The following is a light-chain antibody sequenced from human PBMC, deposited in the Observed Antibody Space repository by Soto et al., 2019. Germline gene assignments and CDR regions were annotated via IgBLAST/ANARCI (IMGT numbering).Light chain of an antibody. V-gene: IGKV1-5*03. J-gene: IGKJ1*01. CDR3: QQYNTFPWT. Sequence: DIQMTQSPSTLSASVGDRVTMTCRASQSISTWLAWYQQRPGRAPTLRICRASFLEDGVPSTFSGSASGTEFTLTISSLQPDDFATYYCQQYNTFPWTFGQGTKVEIK. CDR1: QSISTW. CDR2: RAS.